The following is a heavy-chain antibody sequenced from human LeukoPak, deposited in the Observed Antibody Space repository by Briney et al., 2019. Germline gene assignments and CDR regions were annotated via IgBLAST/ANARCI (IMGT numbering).Heavy chain of an antibody. CDR3: ARDLYSSRTNDAFVI. J-gene: IGHJ3*02. D-gene: IGHD6-13*01. Sequence: KTSETLSLTCTVSGGSISSYYWSWIRQPPGKGLEWIGSIYYSGSTYYNPSLKSRVTISVDTSKNQFSLKLSSVTAADTAVYYCARDLYSSRTNDAFVIWGQGTMVTVSS. CDR1: GGSISSYY. V-gene: IGHV4-59*12. CDR2: IYYSGST.